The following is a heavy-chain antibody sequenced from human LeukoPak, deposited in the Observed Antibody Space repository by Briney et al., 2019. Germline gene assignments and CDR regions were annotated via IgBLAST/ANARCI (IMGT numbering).Heavy chain of an antibody. V-gene: IGHV3-23*01. CDR1: GFTFSNYA. CDR2: ISGSGGST. CDR3: AKDLLYVSSFDWFDP. J-gene: IGHJ5*02. D-gene: IGHD6-6*01. Sequence: GGSLRLSCAASGFTFSNYAMSWVRQAPGKGLEWVSAISGSGGSTYYADSVKGRFTISRDNSKNTLYLQMNSLRAEDTAVYYCAKDLLYVSSFDWFDPWGQGTLVTVSS.